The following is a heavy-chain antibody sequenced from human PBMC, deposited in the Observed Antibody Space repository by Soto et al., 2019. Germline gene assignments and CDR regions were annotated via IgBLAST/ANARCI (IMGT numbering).Heavy chain of an antibody. CDR2: ISGNGGDYT. Sequence: EVQLLESGGGLVQPGGSLRLSCGASGFTFSNYAMSWVRQAPRKGLEWVSAISGNGGDYTYYADSVKGRFTISSDNSKNTLYLQMHSLRAEDTAVYYCVPLCRYCSTTTPSWGQGTLVTVSS. D-gene: IGHD2-2*01. CDR3: VPLCRYCSTTTPS. J-gene: IGHJ4*02. CDR1: GFTFSNYA. V-gene: IGHV3-23*01.